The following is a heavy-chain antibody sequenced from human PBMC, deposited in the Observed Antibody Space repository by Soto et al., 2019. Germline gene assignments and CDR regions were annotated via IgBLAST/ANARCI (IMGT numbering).Heavy chain of an antibody. CDR3: SRGLYGDYGYYFDY. CDR2: IYYSGST. J-gene: IGHJ4*02. CDR1: GGSISSYY. V-gene: IGHV4-59*01. Sequence: SETLSLTCTVSGGSISSYYWSWIRQPPGKGLEWIGYIYYSGSTNYNPSLKSRVTISVDTPKNQFSLKLSSVTAADTAVYYCSRGLYGDYGYYFDYWGQGNLVTVSS. D-gene: IGHD4-17*01.